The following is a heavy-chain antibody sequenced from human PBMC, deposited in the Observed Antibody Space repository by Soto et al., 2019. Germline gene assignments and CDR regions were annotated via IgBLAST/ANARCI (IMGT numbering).Heavy chain of an antibody. CDR1: GYTFSTWD. D-gene: IGHD6-13*01. Sequence: QVQLVQSGAEVKKPGASVKVSCKASGYTFSTWDIDWVRLATGQGLEWMGSMNPNSGNTEYAQKFQGRVTMTRDTSISTFYMELSSLRSEDTAIYYCARTMGGIAAAGNDYWGQGTLLTVSS. J-gene: IGHJ4*02. CDR2: MNPNSGNT. V-gene: IGHV1-8*01. CDR3: ARTMGGIAAAGNDY.